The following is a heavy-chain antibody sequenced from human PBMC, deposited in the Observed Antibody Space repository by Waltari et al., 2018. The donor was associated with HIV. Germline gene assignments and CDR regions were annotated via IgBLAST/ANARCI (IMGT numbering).Heavy chain of an antibody. Sequence: QLPVQASGPGLVKPSAPLSLTCTVSGGSISRRYYYWGGIRQPPGKGVEWIGIIFYSGNTYSNPSLKSRVTISVDTSKSQFSLNLSSVTAADTAVYYCARQWLALYFDYWGQGTLVTVSS. J-gene: IGHJ4*02. CDR2: IFYSGNT. CDR1: GGSISRRYYY. V-gene: IGHV4-39*07. CDR3: ARQWLALYFDY. D-gene: IGHD6-19*01.